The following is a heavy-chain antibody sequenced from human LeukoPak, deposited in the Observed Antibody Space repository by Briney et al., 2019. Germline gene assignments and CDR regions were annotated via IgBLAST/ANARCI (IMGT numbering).Heavy chain of an antibody. V-gene: IGHV4-59*08. J-gene: IGHJ3*02. CDR3: ARPGALYGSEMGAFDI. D-gene: IGHD3-10*01. Sequence: PSETLSLTCTVSGGSISSYYWSWIRQPPGKGLEWIGYIYYSGNTNYNPSLKSRVTISVDTSKNQFSLKLSSVTAADTAVYYCARPGALYGSEMGAFDIWGQGTMVTVSS. CDR1: GGSISSYY. CDR2: IYYSGNT.